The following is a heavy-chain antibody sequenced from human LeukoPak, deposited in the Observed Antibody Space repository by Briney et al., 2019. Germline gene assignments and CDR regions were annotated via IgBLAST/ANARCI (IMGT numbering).Heavy chain of an antibody. CDR3: ARDRFFYHRSACYGLDY. V-gene: IGHV4-59*01. Sequence: SETLSLTCSASGGSISSYYWSWIRQPPGKGLEWIGYIYYSRSTNYNPSLKSRVTMSVDTSKNQFSLKLSSVTAADTAVYYCARDRFFYHRSACYGLDYWGHGTRVTVSS. CDR2: IYYSRST. D-gene: IGHD2-21*01. J-gene: IGHJ4*01. CDR1: GGSISSYY.